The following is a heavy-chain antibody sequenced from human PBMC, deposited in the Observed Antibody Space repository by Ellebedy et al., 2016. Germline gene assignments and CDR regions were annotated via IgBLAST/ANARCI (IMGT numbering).Heavy chain of an antibody. CDR3: ARDSIRSYYMDV. Sequence: GESLKISXAVSGFSLSDYYMSWIRQAPGKGLEWVSYISSSGSTIYYADSVKGRFTISRDNAKNSLYLQMNSLRAEDTAVYYCARDSIRSYYMDVWGKGTTVTVSS. D-gene: IGHD4-17*01. CDR2: ISSSGSTI. V-gene: IGHV3-11*01. CDR1: GFSLSDYY. J-gene: IGHJ6*03.